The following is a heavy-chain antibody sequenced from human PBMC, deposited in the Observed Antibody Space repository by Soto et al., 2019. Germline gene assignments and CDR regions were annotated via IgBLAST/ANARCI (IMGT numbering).Heavy chain of an antibody. J-gene: IGHJ4*02. D-gene: IGHD6-19*01. V-gene: IGHV4-31*03. CDR3: ARGDIAVAGTFDY. CDR2: IYYSGST. Sequence: SETLSLTCTVSGGSISSGGYYWSWIRQHPGKGLEWIGYIYYSGSTYYNPSLKSRVTISVDTSKNQFSLKLGSVTAADTAVYYCARGDIAVAGTFDYWGQGTLVTVSS. CDR1: GGSISSGGYY.